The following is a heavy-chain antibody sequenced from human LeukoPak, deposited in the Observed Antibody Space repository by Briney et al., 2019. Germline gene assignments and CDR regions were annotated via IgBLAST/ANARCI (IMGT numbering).Heavy chain of an antibody. V-gene: IGHV3-7*04. CDR3: ARVAVAATGAFDI. CDR2: IKQDGSEI. D-gene: IGHD6-19*01. J-gene: IGHJ3*02. CDR1: GFTFSSYW. Sequence: GGSLRLSCAGSGFTFSSYWMSWVRQAPGIRPEWVASIKQDGSEIRSVGSVKGRFTISRDNAKNSPFLQMNSLRAEDTAVYYCARVAVAATGAFDIWGQGTMVTVSS.